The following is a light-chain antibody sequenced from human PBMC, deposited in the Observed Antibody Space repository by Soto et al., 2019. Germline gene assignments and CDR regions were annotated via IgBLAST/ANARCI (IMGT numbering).Light chain of an antibody. V-gene: IGLV2-14*01. J-gene: IGLJ3*02. CDR3: SVNTSSSIRV. CDR2: EVI. Sequence: QYVLTQPASVSGSPGQSITISCTETSSDVSGYNYVSWFQHHPGKAPKLMIYEVINRPSGVSTRFSGSKSGNTTSLISSGLQAEDEADYYCSVNTSSSIRVFGGGHKLTVL. CDR1: SSDVSGYNY.